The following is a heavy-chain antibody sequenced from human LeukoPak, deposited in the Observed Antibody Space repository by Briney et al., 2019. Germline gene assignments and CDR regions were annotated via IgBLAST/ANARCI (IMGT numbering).Heavy chain of an antibody. D-gene: IGHD3-10*01. CDR1: GGTFSGYF. Sequence: SETLSLTCAVYGGTFSGYFWSWVRQPPGKGLEWIGEINHSGSPKYNPSLKSRVTISVDTSKNQFSLKVSSVTAADTAVYYCARGSDGSENSYRNWFDPWGQGTLVTVSS. J-gene: IGHJ5*02. CDR3: ARGSDGSENSYRNWFDP. CDR2: INHSGSP. V-gene: IGHV4-34*01.